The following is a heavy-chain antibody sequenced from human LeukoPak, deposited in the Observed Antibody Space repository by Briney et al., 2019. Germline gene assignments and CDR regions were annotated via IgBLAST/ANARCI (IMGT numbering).Heavy chain of an antibody. CDR1: GFSFSSYA. J-gene: IGHJ4*02. CDR2: MSSSDNGR. CDR3: AKAPVTSCRGAFCYPFDY. Sequence: GGSLRLSCATSGFSFSSYAMSWVRQAPGKGLEWVSAMSSSDNGRYYAASVRGRFTISRDTSRSTLYLQMNSLRAEDAAVYYCAKAPVTSCRGAFCYPFDYWGQGTLVTVSS. D-gene: IGHD2-15*01. V-gene: IGHV3-23*01.